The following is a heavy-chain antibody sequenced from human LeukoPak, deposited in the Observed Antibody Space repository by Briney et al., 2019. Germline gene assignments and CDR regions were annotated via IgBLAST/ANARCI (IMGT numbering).Heavy chain of an antibody. CDR1: GFTFRSYA. V-gene: IGHV3-23*01. CDR2: ISGSGDYT. Sequence: GRSLRLSCEASGFTFRSYAMTWVRQAPGKGLQWVSAISGSGDYTYYADSVKGRFTISRDNPAHTLYLQMDSLRAEDTAVYFCANSFTGSLAHFDYWGQGSLVTVSS. J-gene: IGHJ4*02. CDR3: ANSFTGSLAHFDY. D-gene: IGHD1-26*01.